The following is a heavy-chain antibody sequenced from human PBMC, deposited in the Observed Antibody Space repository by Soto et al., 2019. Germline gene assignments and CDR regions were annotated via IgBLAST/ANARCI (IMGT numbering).Heavy chain of an antibody. CDR1: GYSVTSYW. Sequence: ESLTISCKGSGYSVTSYWIGWVRQMPGKGLEWMGIIYPGDSDTRYSPSFQGQVTISADKSISTAYLQWSSLKASDTAMYYCASYGTCSGGSCDLDYWGQGTLVTVSS. J-gene: IGHJ4*02. CDR2: IYPGDSDT. CDR3: ASYGTCSGGSCDLDY. D-gene: IGHD2-15*01. V-gene: IGHV5-51*01.